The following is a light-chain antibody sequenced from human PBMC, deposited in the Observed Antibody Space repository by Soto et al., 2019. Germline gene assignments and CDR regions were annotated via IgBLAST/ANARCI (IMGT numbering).Light chain of an antibody. V-gene: IGKV1-33*01. CDR3: QQHFNLSPT. CDR2: DAS. J-gene: IGKJ5*01. CDR1: QDIRNF. Sequence: DIQMTQSPSSLSASVGDRVTITCQASQDIRNFLNWYQQKQGKAPKXLISDASSLEAGVPQRFSGSGFGTDFTIAISSLQAEDGATYVGQQHFNLSPTFGPGTRLEIK.